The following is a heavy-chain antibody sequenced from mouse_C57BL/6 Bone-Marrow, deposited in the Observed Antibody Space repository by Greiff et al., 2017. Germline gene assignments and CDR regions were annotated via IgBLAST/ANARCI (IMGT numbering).Heavy chain of an antibody. CDR3: ARRAYYDYDEAMDY. J-gene: IGHJ4*01. V-gene: IGHV5-6*02. CDR1: GFTFSSYG. D-gene: IGHD2-4*01. CDR2: ISSGGSYT. Sequence: EVKVVESGGYLVKSGGSLKLSCAVSGFTFSSYGMSLFRQTPDKRLEWVATISSGGSYTYYPDSVKGRFTISRDNAKNTLYLQMSSLKSEDTAMYYCARRAYYDYDEAMDYWGHGTSVTVSS.